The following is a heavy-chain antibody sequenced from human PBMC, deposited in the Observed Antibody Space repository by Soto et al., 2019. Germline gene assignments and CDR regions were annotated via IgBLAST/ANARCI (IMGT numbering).Heavy chain of an antibody. J-gene: IGHJ4*02. Sequence: XSVKVSCKASVYIFFNYYMHWVRQAPGQGFEWMGRISPKSGGTNYAQKFQGRVSLTWDTSLNTAYMELSSLMSEDTAVYYCARPPGYISDWYYFDLWGQGTQVTVSS. CDR2: ISPKSGGT. CDR3: ARPPGYISDWYYFDL. V-gene: IGHV1-2*02. CDR1: VYIFFNYY. D-gene: IGHD3-9*01.